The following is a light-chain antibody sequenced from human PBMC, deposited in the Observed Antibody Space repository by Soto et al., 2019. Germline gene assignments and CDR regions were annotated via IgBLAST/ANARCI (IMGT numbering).Light chain of an antibody. CDR1: QSVSSSY. J-gene: IGKJ1*01. Sequence: EIVLTQSPGTLSLSPGERATLSCRASQSVSSSYLAWYQQKPGQAPRLIIYGASSRATGIPDRFSGSGSGTDFTLTMSRLEPEDFAVYYCQQYGISLWTFGQGTKVEIK. CDR3: QQYGISLWT. V-gene: IGKV3-20*01. CDR2: GAS.